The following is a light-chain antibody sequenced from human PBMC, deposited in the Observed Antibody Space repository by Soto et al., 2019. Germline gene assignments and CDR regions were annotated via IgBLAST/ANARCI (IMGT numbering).Light chain of an antibody. CDR3: QQYNSFLT. Sequence: IQMTQSPSTLSASVGDRVTITCRASQSISSWLAWYQQKPGKAPKLLIYDASSLESGVPSRFSGSGSGTEFTLTISRLQPDDFATYYCQQYNSFLTFGPGTKVDI. CDR2: DAS. CDR1: QSISSW. J-gene: IGKJ3*01. V-gene: IGKV1-5*01.